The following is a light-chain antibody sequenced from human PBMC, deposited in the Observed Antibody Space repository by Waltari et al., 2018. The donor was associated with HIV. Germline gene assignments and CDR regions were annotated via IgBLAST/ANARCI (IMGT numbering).Light chain of an antibody. CDR2: GNT. CDR3: QSYDTSLSAYV. Sequence: QSVLAQPPSVSGAPGQRVTISCTGSSSNIGAGYDVHWYQQLPGTAPKFLIYGNTNRPSGVPDRFSGSKSGSSASLAITGLQAEDEADYYCQSYDTSLSAYVFGTGTKVTVL. V-gene: IGLV1-40*01. CDR1: SSNIGAGYD. J-gene: IGLJ1*01.